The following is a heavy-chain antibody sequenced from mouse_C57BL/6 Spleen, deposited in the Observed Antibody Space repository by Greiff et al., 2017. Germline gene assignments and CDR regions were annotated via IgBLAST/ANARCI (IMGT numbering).Heavy chain of an antibody. CDR1: GYTFTSYT. CDR3: ARPSTGTGYFDY. D-gene: IGHD4-1*01. V-gene: IGHV1-4*01. Sequence: QVQLKESGAELARPGASVKMSCKASGYTFTSYTMHWVKQRPGQGLEWIGYINPSSGYTKYNQKFKDKATLTADKSSRTAYMQLSSLTSEDSAFYYCARPSTGTGYFDYWGQGTTLTVSS. CDR2: INPSSGYT. J-gene: IGHJ2*01.